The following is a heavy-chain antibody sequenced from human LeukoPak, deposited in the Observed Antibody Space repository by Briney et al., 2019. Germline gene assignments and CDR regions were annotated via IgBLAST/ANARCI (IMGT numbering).Heavy chain of an antibody. CDR3: AREIPESYYFDY. CDR2: IKLGGGTT. Sequence: ASVKVSCKASGYTFTNYYIHWVRQAPGQGLEWVGIIKLGGGTTTYTQKIQYTQKFQDRVTMTWDTSTSTAYMDLSSLRSEDAAVYYCAREIPESYYFDYWGQGTLVTVSS. J-gene: IGHJ4*02. V-gene: IGHV1-46*03. D-gene: IGHD1-14*01. CDR1: GYTFTNYY.